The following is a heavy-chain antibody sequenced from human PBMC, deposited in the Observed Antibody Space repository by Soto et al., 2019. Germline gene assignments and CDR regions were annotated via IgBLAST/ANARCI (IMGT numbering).Heavy chain of an antibody. CDR1: GYTLTELS. J-gene: IGHJ5*02. Sequence: VKVSCKVSGYTLTELSMHWVRQAPGKGLEWMGGFDPEDGETIYAQKFQGRVTMTEDTSTDTAYMELSSLRSEDTAVYYCATGPGWNYGWFDPWGQGTLVTVSS. CDR2: FDPEDGET. CDR3: ATGPGWNYGWFDP. D-gene: IGHD1-7*01. V-gene: IGHV1-24*01.